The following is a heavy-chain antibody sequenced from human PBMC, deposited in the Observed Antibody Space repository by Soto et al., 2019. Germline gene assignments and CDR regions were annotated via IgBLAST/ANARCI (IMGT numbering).Heavy chain of an antibody. J-gene: IGHJ4*02. CDR1: GGSISSGAYY. CDR3: ARYGSGSYYPTTFDY. CDR2: IYYSGST. Sequence: QVQLQESGPGLVKPSQTLSLTCTVSGGSISSGAYYWSWIRQHPGKGLECIGYIYYSGSTYYNPSLKXRXTVXVDTSENQFSLKLSSVTAADTAVYYCARYGSGSYYPTTFDYWGQGTLVTVSS. V-gene: IGHV4-31*03. D-gene: IGHD3-10*01.